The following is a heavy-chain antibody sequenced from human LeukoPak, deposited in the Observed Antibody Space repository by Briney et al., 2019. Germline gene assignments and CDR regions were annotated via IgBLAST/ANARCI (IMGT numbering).Heavy chain of an antibody. V-gene: IGHV3-21*01. J-gene: IGHJ4*02. Sequence: GGSLRLSRPSSGFTYSRYSMNWVRQARGKGLVWVSSISSCSSYIYYADSVKGRFTISRDNAMNSLYLQMNSLRAKDTAVYYGARLTYSFGWLARGQGTLVTVSS. CDR3: ARLTYSFGWLA. CDR2: ISSCSSYI. D-gene: IGHD6-19*01. CDR1: GFTYSRYS.